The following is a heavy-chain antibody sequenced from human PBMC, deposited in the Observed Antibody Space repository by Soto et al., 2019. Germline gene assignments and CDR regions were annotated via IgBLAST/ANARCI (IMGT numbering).Heavy chain of an antibody. CDR1: GFSFSTYA. Sequence: QVELVESGGGVVQPGRSLRLSCVASGFSFSTYAMHWVRQTPGKGLEWVAVISYDEVNKFYVDSVKGRFTISRDNSRNTLSLQMDSLRIEDTAVYYCAKDRYRRAWFTFDFWCQGTMVTVSS. J-gene: IGHJ3*01. V-gene: IGHV3-30*18. D-gene: IGHD6-19*01. CDR2: ISYDEVNK. CDR3: AKDRYRRAWFTFDF.